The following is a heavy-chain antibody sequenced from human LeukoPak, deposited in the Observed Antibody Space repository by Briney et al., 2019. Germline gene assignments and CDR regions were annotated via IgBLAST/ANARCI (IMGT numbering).Heavy chain of an antibody. D-gene: IGHD5-18*01. CDR3: ARSLAGYSYGQSDY. CDR2: ISYDGSNK. Sequence: GGSLRLSCAASGFTFSSYAMHWVRQAPGKGLEWVAVISYDGSNKYYADSVKGRFTISRDNSKNTLYLQMNSLRAEDTAVYYCARSLAGYSYGQSDYWGQGTLVTVSS. CDR1: GFTFSSYA. J-gene: IGHJ4*02. V-gene: IGHV3-30*04.